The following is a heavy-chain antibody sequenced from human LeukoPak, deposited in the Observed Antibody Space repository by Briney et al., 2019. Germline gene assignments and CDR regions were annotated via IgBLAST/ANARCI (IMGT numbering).Heavy chain of an antibody. D-gene: IGHD5-12*01. J-gene: IGHJ4*02. CDR2: INHSGST. Sequence: SETLSLTCAVYGGSFSGYYWSWIRQPPGKGLEWIGEINHSGSTNYNPSLKSRVTISVDTSKNQFSLKLSSVTAADTAVYYCARGRGYSGYDESYPFDYWGQGTLVTVSS. CDR1: GGSFSGYY. V-gene: IGHV4-34*01. CDR3: ARGRGYSGYDESYPFDY.